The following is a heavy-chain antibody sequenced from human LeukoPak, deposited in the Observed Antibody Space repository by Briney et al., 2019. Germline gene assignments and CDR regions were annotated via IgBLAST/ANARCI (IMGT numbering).Heavy chain of an antibody. CDR1: GFTFSSYA. CDR2: ISGSGGST. D-gene: IGHD1-26*01. Sequence: GGSLRLSCAASGFTFSSYAMSWVRQAPGKGPEWVSAISGSGGSTYYADSVKGRFTISRDNSKNTLYLQMNSLRAEDTAVYYCARDRMGAGPTTCDYWGQGTLVIVSS. J-gene: IGHJ4*02. V-gene: IGHV3-23*01. CDR3: ARDRMGAGPTTCDY.